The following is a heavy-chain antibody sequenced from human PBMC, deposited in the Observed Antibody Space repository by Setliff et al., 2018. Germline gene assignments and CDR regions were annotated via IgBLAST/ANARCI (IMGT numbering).Heavy chain of an antibody. J-gene: IGHJ4*02. CDR2: INPSGGGT. Sequence: GASVKVSCKASGYTFIYYYIHWVRQAPGQGLEWMGLINPSGGGTIYARKFQGRVTMARETSTSTVYMELSGLRSEDTAVYYCVRGSGPWVVVAIPFDRWGQGTLVTVSS. V-gene: IGHV1-46*01. D-gene: IGHD2-2*02. CDR3: VRGSGPWVVVAIPFDR. CDR1: GYTFIYYY.